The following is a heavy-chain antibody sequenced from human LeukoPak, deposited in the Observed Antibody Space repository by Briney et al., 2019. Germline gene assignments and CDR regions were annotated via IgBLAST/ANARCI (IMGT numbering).Heavy chain of an antibody. CDR1: GGSISSSSYY. D-gene: IGHD6-13*01. CDR3: ARVKEAAAGRGNYMDV. V-gene: IGHV4-39*06. CDR2: IYYIGSM. J-gene: IGHJ6*03. Sequence: SQTLSLTCTASGGSISSSSYYWGWIRQPPGKGLEWFGRIYYIGSMYYNPSLKSLVTLSVDTSKNQYTLKLSSVTAADTAVYYCARVKEAAAGRGNYMDVWGKGTTVTVSS.